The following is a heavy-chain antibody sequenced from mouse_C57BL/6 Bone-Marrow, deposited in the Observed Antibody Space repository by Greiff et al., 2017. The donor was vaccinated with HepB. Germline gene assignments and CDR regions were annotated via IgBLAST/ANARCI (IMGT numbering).Heavy chain of an antibody. CDR3: TTTVVATFDFDY. J-gene: IGHJ2*01. V-gene: IGHV14-4*01. Sequence: VQLKESGAELVRPGASVKLSCTASGFNIKDDYMHWVKQRPEQGLEWIGWIDPENGDTEYASKFQGKATITADTSSNTAYLQLSILTSEDTAVYYCTTTVVATFDFDYWGQGTTLTVSS. CDR1: GFNIKDDY. CDR2: IDPENGDT. D-gene: IGHD1-1*01.